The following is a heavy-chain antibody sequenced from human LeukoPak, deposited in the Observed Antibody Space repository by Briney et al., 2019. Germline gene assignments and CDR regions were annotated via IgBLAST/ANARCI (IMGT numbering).Heavy chain of an antibody. V-gene: IGHV1-24*01. CDR2: FDPEDGET. CDR3: ARSKKITIFGVAPETFDY. CDR1: GYTLTELS. D-gene: IGHD3-3*01. Sequence: GASVKVSCKVSGYTLTELSIHWVRQAPGKGLEWMGGFDPEDGETIYAQKFQGRVTMTEDTSTDTAYMELSSLRSEDTAVYYCARSKKITIFGVAPETFDYWGQGTLVTVSS. J-gene: IGHJ4*02.